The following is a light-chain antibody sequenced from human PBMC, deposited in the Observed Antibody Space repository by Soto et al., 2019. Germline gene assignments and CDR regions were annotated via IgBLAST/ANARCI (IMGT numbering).Light chain of an antibody. Sequence: DIQITQSSSSXSSSXGERASLTXXASQPISSWLAWYQQVPGQAPYLLIYPASTLQSGVPSRFSGSGSGTDFTLTINSLQPEDFATYYCQQGYNFPRAFGQGTKVDIK. V-gene: IGKV1-12*01. J-gene: IGKJ1*01. CDR3: QQGYNFPRA. CDR2: PAS. CDR1: QPISSW.